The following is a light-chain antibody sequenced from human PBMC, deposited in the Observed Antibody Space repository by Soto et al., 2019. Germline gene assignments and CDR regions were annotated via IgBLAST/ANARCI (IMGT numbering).Light chain of an antibody. J-gene: IGKJ2*01. Sequence: DIPMTQSPSSLSASVGDRVTITCQASQDISNYLKWYQQKPVKAPKLLIYDASNLETGVPSRFSGSGSGTDFTFTISSLQPEDIATYYCQQYDNLPLTFGQGTKLEIK. V-gene: IGKV1-33*01. CDR2: DAS. CDR1: QDISNY. CDR3: QQYDNLPLT.